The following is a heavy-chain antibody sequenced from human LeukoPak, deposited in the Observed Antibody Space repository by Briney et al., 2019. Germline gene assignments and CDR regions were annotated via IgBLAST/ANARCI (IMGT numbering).Heavy chain of an antibody. CDR3: ARGGVKAALDY. Sequence: GGSLRLSCAASGFTFSSYWMHWVRQAPGKGLVWVSRINTGGSGTNYADSVKGRFTISRDNAKNTLYLQMNSLRAEDTALYYCARGGVKAALDYWGQGTLVTVSS. CDR2: INTGGSGT. V-gene: IGHV3-74*01. CDR1: GFTFSSYW. J-gene: IGHJ4*01. D-gene: IGHD6-6*01.